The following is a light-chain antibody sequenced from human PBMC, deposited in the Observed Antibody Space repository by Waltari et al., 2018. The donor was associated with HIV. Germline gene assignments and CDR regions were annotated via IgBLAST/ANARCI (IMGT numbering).Light chain of an antibody. CDR1: SSNIGSNT. Sequence: QSVLTQPPSASGTPGQRVTISCSGSSSNIGSNTVNWYQQPPGTAPKLLIYSNNQRPSGVPDRFSGSKSGTSASLATSGLQSEDEADYYCAAWDDSLNGFYVFGTGTKVTVL. CDR3: AAWDDSLNGFYV. V-gene: IGLV1-44*01. J-gene: IGLJ1*01. CDR2: SNN.